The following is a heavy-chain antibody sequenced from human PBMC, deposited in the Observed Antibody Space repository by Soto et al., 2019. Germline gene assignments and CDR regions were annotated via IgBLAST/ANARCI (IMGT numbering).Heavy chain of an antibody. Sequence: PGGSLGLSGSASGFTFSDFYMTWVRQAPGKGLEWLSYISINSNHKEYGDSVKGRHTISRDNAKNSLYLQMNSLRADDTAVYYCVRGGGGGQFDYWGQGTLVTVSS. D-gene: IGHD2-21*01. CDR3: VRGGGGGQFDY. CDR2: ISINSNHK. J-gene: IGHJ4*02. V-gene: IGHV3-11*06. CDR1: GFTFSDFY.